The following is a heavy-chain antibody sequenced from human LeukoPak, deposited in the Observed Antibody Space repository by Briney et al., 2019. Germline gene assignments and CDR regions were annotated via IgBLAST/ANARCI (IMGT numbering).Heavy chain of an antibody. V-gene: IGHV4-59*08. J-gene: IGHJ6*02. D-gene: IGHD6-19*01. CDR3: ARRVAVKPYYGMDV. CDR1: GGSISSYY. Sequence: SETLSLTCTVSGGSISSYYWSWIRQPPGKGLDWLGYIYYSGGTNYNPSLKSRVTISVDTSKNQFSLKLTSVTAADTAVYYCARRVAVKPYYGMDVWGQGTTVTVSS. CDR2: IYYSGGT.